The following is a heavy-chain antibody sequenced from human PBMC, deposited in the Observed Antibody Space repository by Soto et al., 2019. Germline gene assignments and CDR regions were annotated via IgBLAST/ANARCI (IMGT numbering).Heavy chain of an antibody. V-gene: IGHV4-34*01. D-gene: IGHD3-10*01. Sequence: QVQLQQWGAGLLKPSETLSLTCAVYGGSFSGYYWSWIRQPPGKGLEWIGEINHSGSTNYNPSLKSRVTISVDTSKNQFSLKLSSVTAADTAVYYCARGRMVRGYDYWGQGTLVTVSS. CDR1: GGSFSGYY. CDR3: ARGRMVRGYDY. J-gene: IGHJ4*02. CDR2: INHSGST.